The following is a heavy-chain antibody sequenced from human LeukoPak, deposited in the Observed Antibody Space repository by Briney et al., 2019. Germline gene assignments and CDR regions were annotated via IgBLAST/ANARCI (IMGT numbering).Heavy chain of an antibody. CDR2: IYHSGST. Sequence: SETLSLTCAVCGYSISSGYYWGRIRPRPGKGLEGIGNIYHSGSTYYNPSLKRRVTISGETSKNPFSLKLSTVPAAHTAVYYSAREVGCRGGSCYPYYYCYYGMALWGNGTTVTVSS. CDR1: GYSISSGYY. V-gene: IGHV4-38-2*02. J-gene: IGHJ6*04. D-gene: IGHD2-15*01. CDR3: AREVGCRGGSCYPYYYCYYGMAL.